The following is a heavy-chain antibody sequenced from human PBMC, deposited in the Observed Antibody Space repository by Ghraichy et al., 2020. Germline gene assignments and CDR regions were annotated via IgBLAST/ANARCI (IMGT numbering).Heavy chain of an antibody. CDR2: ISTSGTYT. CDR1: GFTFSEYY. Sequence: SCAASGFTFSEYYMNWIRQAPGKGLEWVSFISTSGTYTKYADSVKGRFSISRDNTRNSLYLQLNSLRAEDTAVYYCARDPWGGAENSHYYYALDVWGQGTTVTVSS. V-gene: IGHV3-11*06. J-gene: IGHJ6*02. CDR3: ARDPWGGAENSHYYYALDV. D-gene: IGHD3-16*01.